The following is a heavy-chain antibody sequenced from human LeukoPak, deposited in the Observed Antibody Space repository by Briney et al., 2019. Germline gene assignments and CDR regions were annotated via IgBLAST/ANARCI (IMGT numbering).Heavy chain of an antibody. CDR3: AKCSAGYYNDAFDI. CDR2: ISGGGAKR. J-gene: IGHJ3*02. D-gene: IGHD3-10*02. CDR1: GFTFDNYA. Sequence: GGSLRLSCAASGFTFDNYAMNWVRQAPGEGLEWVSYISGGGAKRHYSDSVKGRFTTSRDNPKNTLYLQINNLRAEDTAMYYCAKCSAGYYNDAFDIWGRGTMVTVSS. V-gene: IGHV3-23*01.